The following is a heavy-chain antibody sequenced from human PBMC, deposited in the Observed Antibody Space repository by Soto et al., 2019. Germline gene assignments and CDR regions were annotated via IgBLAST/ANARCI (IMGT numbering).Heavy chain of an antibody. CDR1: GYTFTSYG. V-gene: IGHV1-18*01. CDR2: ISAYNGNA. CDR3: ARGGRSYSGYNDY. D-gene: IGHD5-12*01. J-gene: IGHJ4*02. Sequence: ASVKVSCKASGYTFTSYGISWVRQAPGQGLEWMGWISAYNGNANYAQKFQGRVTMTRNTSISTAYMELSSLRSEDTAVYYCARGGRSYSGYNDYWGQGTLVTVSS.